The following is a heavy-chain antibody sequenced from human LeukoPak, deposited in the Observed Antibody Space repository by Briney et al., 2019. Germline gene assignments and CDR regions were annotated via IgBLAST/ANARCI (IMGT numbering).Heavy chain of an antibody. V-gene: IGHV1-3*01. CDR2: INAGNGNT. J-gene: IGHJ6*02. Sequence: ASVKVSCTASGYTFTSYAMHWVRQAPGQRLEWMGWINAGNGNTKYSQKFQGRVTITRDTSASTAYMELSSLRSEDTAVYYCAREDLGGSGFFRPGYYYYGMDVWGQGTTVTVSS. D-gene: IGHD3-10*01. CDR3: AREDLGGSGFFRPGYYYYGMDV. CDR1: GYTFTSYA.